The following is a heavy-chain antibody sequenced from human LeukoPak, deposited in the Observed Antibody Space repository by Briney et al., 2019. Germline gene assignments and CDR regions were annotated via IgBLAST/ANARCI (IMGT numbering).Heavy chain of an antibody. D-gene: IGHD2/OR15-2a*01. V-gene: IGHV3-53*01. Sequence: GGSLRLSCEASGFSVRDSYMSWVRQAPGKGLEWVSVIYSGGSTYYADSVKGRFTISRDNSKNTLYLQMNSLKAEDTAVYYCARGIFGASVYYYYGIEFRRRGGTVTVSS. CDR2: IYSGGST. CDR1: GFSVRDSY. CDR3: ARGIFGASVYYYYGIEF. J-gene: IGHJ6*01.